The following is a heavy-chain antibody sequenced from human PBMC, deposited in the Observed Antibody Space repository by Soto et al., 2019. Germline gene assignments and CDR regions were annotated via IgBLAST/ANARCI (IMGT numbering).Heavy chain of an antibody. CDR2: IYYSGST. D-gene: IGHD1-26*01. CDR1: GGSVSSGSYY. J-gene: IGHJ4*02. CDR3: ARTMVGARAGYFDY. Sequence: QVQLQESGPGLVKPSETLSLTCTVSGGSVSSGSYYWSWIRQPPGKGLEWIGYIYYSGSTNYNPSLKSRGTISVDTSKNQISLMLSSVTAADTAVYYCARTMVGARAGYFDYWGRGTLVTVSS. V-gene: IGHV4-61*01.